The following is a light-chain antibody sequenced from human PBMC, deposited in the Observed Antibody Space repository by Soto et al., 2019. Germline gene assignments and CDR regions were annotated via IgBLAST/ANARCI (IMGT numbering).Light chain of an antibody. CDR3: CSYAGSSTLV. V-gene: IGLV2-23*02. CDR1: RSDVGAYNY. CDR2: EVT. J-gene: IGLJ2*01. Sequence: QSVLTQPASVSGSPGQSITISCTGTRSDVGAYNYVSWYQQHPGKAPKLIIYEVTNRPSGVSNRFSGSKSGNTASLTISGLQAEDEADYYCCSYAGSSTLVFGGGTKLTVL.